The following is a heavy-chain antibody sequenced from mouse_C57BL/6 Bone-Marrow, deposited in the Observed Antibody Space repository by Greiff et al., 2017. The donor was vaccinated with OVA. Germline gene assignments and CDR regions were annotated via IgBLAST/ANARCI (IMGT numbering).Heavy chain of an antibody. J-gene: IGHJ2*01. CDR2: INPYNGGT. CDR1: GYTFTDYY. CDR3: ARKTGEKDYFDY. V-gene: IGHV1-19*01. Sequence: EVKLQESGPVLVKPGASVKMSCKASGYTFTDYYMNWVKQSHGKSLEWIGVINPYNGGTSYNQKFKGKATLTVDKSSSTAYMELNSLTSEDSAVYYCARKTGEKDYFDYWGQGTTLTVSS. D-gene: IGHD4-1*01.